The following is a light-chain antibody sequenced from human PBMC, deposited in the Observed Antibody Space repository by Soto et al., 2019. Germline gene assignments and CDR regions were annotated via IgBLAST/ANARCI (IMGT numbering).Light chain of an antibody. V-gene: IGKV1-33*01. Sequence: DIQLTQSPSSLSASVGDRVTFTCQASQDISNYLSLYQHKVGKAPKLLVYDASDLESGVPGRFSASGSGTHFSLTISGLQPDDFATYYCQQYDSLPITFGQGTRL. CDR3: QQYDSLPIT. J-gene: IGKJ5*01. CDR1: QDISNY. CDR2: DAS.